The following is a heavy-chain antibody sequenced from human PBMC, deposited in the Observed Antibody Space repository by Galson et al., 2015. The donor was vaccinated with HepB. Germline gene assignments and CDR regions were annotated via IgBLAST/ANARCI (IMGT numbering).Heavy chain of an antibody. V-gene: IGHV3-23*01. Sequence: SLRLSCAASGFTFNTYAMSWVRQAPGKGLEWVSAISGTGDNTYYADSVKGRFTISIDNARNTLHLQMNSLRAEDAAVYYCGSGPTRYTGWYRGLPTVFQHWGQGTLITVSA. CDR1: GFTFNTYA. CDR2: ISGTGDNT. J-gene: IGHJ1*01. D-gene: IGHD6-19*01. CDR3: GSGPTRYTGWYRGLPTVFQH.